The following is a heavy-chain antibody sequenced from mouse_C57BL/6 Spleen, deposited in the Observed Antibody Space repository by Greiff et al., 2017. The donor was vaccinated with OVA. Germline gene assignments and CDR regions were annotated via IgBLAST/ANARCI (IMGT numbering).Heavy chain of an antibody. CDR3: ANWDQFAY. D-gene: IGHD4-1*01. CDR1: GYAFSSSW. J-gene: IGHJ3*01. Sequence: VQLQQSGPELVKPGASVKISCKASGYAFSSSWMNWVKQRPGKGLEWIGRIYPGDGDTNYNGKFKGKATLTADKSSSTAYMQLSSLTSEDSAVYFCANWDQFAYWGQGTLVTVSA. CDR2: IYPGDGDT. V-gene: IGHV1-82*01.